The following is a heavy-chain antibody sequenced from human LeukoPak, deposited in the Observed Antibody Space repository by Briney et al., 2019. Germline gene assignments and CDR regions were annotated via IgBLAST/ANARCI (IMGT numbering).Heavy chain of an antibody. CDR2: IKQDGSEK. CDR1: GFTFSSYW. Sequence: GGSLRLSCAASGFTFSSYWMSWVRQAPGKGLEWVANIKQDGSEKYYVDSVKGRFTISRDNAKNSLYLQMNSLRAEDTAVYYCARDRTMMVVAPYYYYGMDVWGQGTTVTVSS. D-gene: IGHD3-22*01. J-gene: IGHJ6*02. V-gene: IGHV3-7*01. CDR3: ARDRTMMVVAPYYYYGMDV.